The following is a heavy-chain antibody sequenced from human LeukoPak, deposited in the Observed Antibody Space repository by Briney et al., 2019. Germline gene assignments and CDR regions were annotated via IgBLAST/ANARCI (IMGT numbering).Heavy chain of an antibody. V-gene: IGHV3-7*01. CDR3: ARGGHIAAAGTGYYYMDV. Sequence: GGSLRLSCAASGFTFSSYWMSWVRQAPGKGLEWVANIKQDGSEKYYVDSVKGRFTISRDNAKNSLYLQMNSLRAEDTAAYYCARGGHIAAAGTGYYYMDVWGKGTTVTVSS. CDR2: IKQDGSEK. CDR1: GFTFSSYW. D-gene: IGHD6-13*01. J-gene: IGHJ6*03.